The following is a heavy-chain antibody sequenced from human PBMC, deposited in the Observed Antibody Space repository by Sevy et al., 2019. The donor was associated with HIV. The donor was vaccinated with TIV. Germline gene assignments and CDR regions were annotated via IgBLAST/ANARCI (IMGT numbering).Heavy chain of an antibody. CDR3: ARDRIKMATISDY. J-gene: IGHJ4*02. D-gene: IGHD5-12*01. Sequence: GGSLRLSCAASGFTFSSYSMNWVRQAPGKGLEWVSSISSSSSYISYADSVKGRFTISRDNAKNSLYLQMNSLRAEDTAVYYCARDRIKMATISDYWGQGTLVTVSS. CDR2: ISSSSSYI. V-gene: IGHV3-21*01. CDR1: GFTFSSYS.